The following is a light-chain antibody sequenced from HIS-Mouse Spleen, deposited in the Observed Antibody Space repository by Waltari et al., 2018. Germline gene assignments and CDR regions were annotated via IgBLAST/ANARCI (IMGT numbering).Light chain of an antibody. Sequence: DIQMTQSPSTLSASVGDRVTITCRAIHSISSWLALYQQKPGKAPKLRIYKASSLESGVPSRFSGSGSGTEFTLTISSLQPDYFATYYCQQYNSYSRTFGQGTKVEIK. J-gene: IGKJ1*01. CDR3: QQYNSYSRT. CDR2: KAS. CDR1: HSISSW. V-gene: IGKV1-5*03.